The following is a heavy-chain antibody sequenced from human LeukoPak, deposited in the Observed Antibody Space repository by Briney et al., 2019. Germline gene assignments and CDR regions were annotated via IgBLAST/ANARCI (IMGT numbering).Heavy chain of an antibody. D-gene: IGHD6-13*01. CDR2: IGTAGDT. V-gene: IGHV3-13*03. CDR3: ARDCIAAAGKRCGY. CDR1: GFTFSSYD. Sequence: QTGGSLRLSCAACGFTFSSYDMHWVRQATGKGLEWVSAIGTAGDTYYPGSVKGQFTISRENARNSLYLQMNSLRAGDTAVYYCARDCIAAAGKRCGYWGQGTLVTISS. J-gene: IGHJ4*02.